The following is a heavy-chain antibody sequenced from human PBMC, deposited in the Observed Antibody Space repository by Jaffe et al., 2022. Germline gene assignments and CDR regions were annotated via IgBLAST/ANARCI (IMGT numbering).Heavy chain of an antibody. V-gene: IGHV5-51*03. CDR3: VMIHDSSGYYYLYFQH. Sequence: EVQLVQSGAEVKKPGESLKISCKGSGYSFTSYWIGWVRQMPGKGLEWMGIIYPGDSDTRYSPSFQGQVTISADKSISTAYLQWSSLKASDTAMYYCVMIHDSSGYYYLYFQHWGQGTLVTVSS. D-gene: IGHD3-22*01. J-gene: IGHJ1*01. CDR2: IYPGDSDT. CDR1: GYSFTSYW.